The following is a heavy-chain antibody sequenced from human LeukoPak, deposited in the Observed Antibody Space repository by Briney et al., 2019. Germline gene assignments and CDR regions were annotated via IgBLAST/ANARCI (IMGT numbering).Heavy chain of an antibody. J-gene: IGHJ5*02. D-gene: IGHD1-14*01. CDR2: ISDRSGHI. Sequence: GVSLSLSCAASGPSITTYMMNWVRQAPGKGLEWVSSISDRSGHIYYADSVKGRFTISRANAKNSLSLQMSSLRVEDTAVYYCARDRWPRGETTTIGPFDPWGQGTLVIVSS. CDR1: GPSITTYM. V-gene: IGHV3-21*01. CDR3: ARDRWPRGETTTIGPFDP.